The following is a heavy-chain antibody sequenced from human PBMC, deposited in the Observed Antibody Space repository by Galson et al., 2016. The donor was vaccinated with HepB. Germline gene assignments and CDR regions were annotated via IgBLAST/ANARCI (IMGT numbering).Heavy chain of an antibody. V-gene: IGHV3-23*01. Sequence: SLRLSCAASGFTFRNYGMTWVRQAPGKGLEVVSSISRSGGSTDYADSVKGRFTISRDNSKNTLSLQMNSLTDDDTAIYYCVQGSTAPAVWGKETTVTVSS. D-gene: IGHD2-2*01. CDR2: ISRSGGST. CDR3: VQGSTAPAV. J-gene: IGHJ6*04. CDR1: GFTFRNYG.